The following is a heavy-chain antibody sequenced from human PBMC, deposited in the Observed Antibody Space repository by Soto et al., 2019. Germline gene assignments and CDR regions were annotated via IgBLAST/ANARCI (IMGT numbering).Heavy chain of an antibody. Sequence: RPSCAASGFMFSAYTMNWVRQAPGKGLEWLSSISDDSSYIDYADALRGRFTVSRDNARNSLYLQIDSLGVEDAAVYYCATPYYFNHWGPGTLVTVSS. CDR1: GFMFSAYT. CDR3: ATPYYFNH. CDR2: ISDDSSYI. D-gene: IGHD3-16*01. V-gene: IGHV3-21*06. J-gene: IGHJ1*01.